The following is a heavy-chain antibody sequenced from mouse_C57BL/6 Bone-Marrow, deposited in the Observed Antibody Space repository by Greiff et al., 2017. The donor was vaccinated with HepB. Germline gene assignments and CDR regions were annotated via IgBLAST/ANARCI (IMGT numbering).Heavy chain of an antibody. Sequence: QVQLKQSGPELVKPGASVKISCKASGYAFSSSWMNWVKQRPGKGLEWIGRIYPGDGDTNYNGKFKGKATLTADKSSSTAYMQLSSLTSEDSAVYFCARGLITTVVGRDAMDYWGQGTSVTVSS. J-gene: IGHJ4*01. D-gene: IGHD1-1*01. CDR3: ARGLITTVVGRDAMDY. V-gene: IGHV1-82*01. CDR1: GYAFSSSW. CDR2: IYPGDGDT.